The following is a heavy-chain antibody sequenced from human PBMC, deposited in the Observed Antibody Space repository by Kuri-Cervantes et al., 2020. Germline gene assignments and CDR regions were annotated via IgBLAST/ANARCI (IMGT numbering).Heavy chain of an antibody. D-gene: IGHD6-13*01. Sequence: SETLSLTCAVYGGSFSGYYWSWIRQPPGKGLEWIGSIYYSGSTYYNPSLKSRVTISVDTSKNQFSLKLRSVTAADTAVYYCARGEQLHYFDYWGQGTLVTVSS. CDR2: IYYSGST. CDR1: GGSFSGYY. V-gene: IGHV4-34*01. CDR3: ARGEQLHYFDY. J-gene: IGHJ4*02.